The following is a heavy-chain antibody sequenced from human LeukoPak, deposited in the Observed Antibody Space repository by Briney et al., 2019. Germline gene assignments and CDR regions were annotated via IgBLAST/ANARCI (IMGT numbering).Heavy chain of an antibody. V-gene: IGHV7-4-1*02. D-gene: IGHD4-11*01. CDR2: INTNTGNP. Sequence: EASVKVSCKASGYTFTSYAMNWVRQAPGQGLEWMGWINTNTGNPTYAQGFTGRFVFSLDTSVNTAYLQISSLKTEDTAVYYCARDPRGGYSNLYPWGQGTLVTVSS. J-gene: IGHJ5*02. CDR1: GYTFTSYA. CDR3: ARDPRGGYSNLYP.